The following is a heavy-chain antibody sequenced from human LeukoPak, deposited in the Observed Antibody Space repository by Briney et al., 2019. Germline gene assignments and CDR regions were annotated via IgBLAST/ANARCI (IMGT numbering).Heavy chain of an antibody. J-gene: IGHJ4*02. CDR1: GFTVSSNY. V-gene: IGHV3-53*01. CDR3: ARVYGDGDY. D-gene: IGHD4-17*01. CDR2: IYSGGST. Sequence: GGSLRLSRAASGFTVSSNYMSWVRQAPGKGLEWVSVIYSGGSTYYADSVKGRFTISRDNSKNTLYLQMNSLRAEDTAVYYCARVYGDGDYWGQGTLVTVSS.